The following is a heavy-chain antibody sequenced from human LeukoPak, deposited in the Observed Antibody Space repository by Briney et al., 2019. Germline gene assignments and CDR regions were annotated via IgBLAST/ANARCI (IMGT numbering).Heavy chain of an antibody. CDR2: IYYSGST. CDR1: GGSINTYY. D-gene: IGHD6-6*01. J-gene: IGHJ3*02. V-gene: IGHV4-59*08. CDR3: ARDRLYSSSSRAFDI. Sequence: SETLSLTCTVSGGSINTYYWNWIRQPPGKGLEWIGYIYYSGSTKYNPSLKSRVTISVDTSKNQFSLKLSSVTAADTAVYYCARDRLYSSSSRAFDIWGQGTMVTVSS.